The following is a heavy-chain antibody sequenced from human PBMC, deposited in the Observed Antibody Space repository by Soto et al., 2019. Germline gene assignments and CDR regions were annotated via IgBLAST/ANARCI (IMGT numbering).Heavy chain of an antibody. CDR1: GFSFSISP. J-gene: IGHJ4*02. Sequence: GGSLRLSCAASGFSFSISPMHWVRQAPGKGPEWVALISYDGTNKFYADSVKGRFTISRDNSKSTLYLQVDSLRPEDAAVYYCARDPKTSGGQHWAFNYFDSWGQGTLVTAPQ. CDR3: ARDPKTSGGQHWAFNYFDS. D-gene: IGHD7-27*01. CDR2: ISYDGTNK. V-gene: IGHV3-30-3*01.